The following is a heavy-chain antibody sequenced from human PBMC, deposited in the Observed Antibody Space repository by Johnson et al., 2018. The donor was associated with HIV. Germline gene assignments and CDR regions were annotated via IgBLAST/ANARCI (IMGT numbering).Heavy chain of an antibody. J-gene: IGHJ3*02. V-gene: IGHV3-30*03. CDR1: GFTFSSYG. CDR3: ARGGLGFQNIHDPLDI. D-gene: IGHD1/OR15-1a*01. CDR2: ISYDGSNK. Sequence: VQLVESGGGVVQPGRSLRLSCAASGFTFSSYGMHWVRQAPGKGLEWVAVISYDGSNKYYADSVKGRFTISRDNSKNTLYLQMNSLRAEDTALYYCARGGLGFQNIHDPLDIWGQGTMVTVSS.